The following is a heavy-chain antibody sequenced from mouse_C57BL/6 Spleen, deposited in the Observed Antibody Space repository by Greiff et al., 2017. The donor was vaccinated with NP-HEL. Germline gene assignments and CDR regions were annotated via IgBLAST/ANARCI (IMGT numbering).Heavy chain of an antibody. CDR2: INPNNGGT. V-gene: IGHV1-18*01. CDR1: GYTFTDYN. J-gene: IGHJ2*01. Sequence: EVKLQQSGPELVKPGASVKIPCKASGYTFTDYNMDWVKQSHGKSLEWIGDINPNNGGTIYNQKFKGKATLTVDKSSSTAYMELRSLTSEDTAVYYCARRRLWLKGGFDYWGQGTTLTVSS. CDR3: ARRRLWLKGGFDY. D-gene: IGHD2-2*01.